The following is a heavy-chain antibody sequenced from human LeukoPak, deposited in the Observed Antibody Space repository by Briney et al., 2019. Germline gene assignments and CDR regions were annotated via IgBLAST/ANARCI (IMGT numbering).Heavy chain of an antibody. CDR1: GFIFSSYE. V-gene: IGHV3-48*03. D-gene: IGHD4-17*01. CDR2: ISSSGRTI. J-gene: IGHJ4*02. CDR3: ARYGDRGFDF. Sequence: GGSLRLSCAASGFIFSSYEMMWVRQAPGKGLEWVSYISSSGRTIYYADSVKGRFIISRANAKNSLYLQMNALRAEVTSGYYCARYGDRGFDFWSQGTRVTVAS.